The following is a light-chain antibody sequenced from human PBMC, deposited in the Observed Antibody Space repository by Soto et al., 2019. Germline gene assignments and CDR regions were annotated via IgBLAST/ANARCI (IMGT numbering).Light chain of an antibody. CDR1: QSISID. CDR3: QKYNSAPWT. Sequence: EIVLTQSPVTLSLSPGEGATLSCKASQSISIDLAWYQQKPGQVPRLLIYDASSRATGIPGRFTGSGSGTDFTLTISSLEPEDFATYYCQKYNSAPWTFGQGTKVEIK. V-gene: IGKV3-11*01. CDR2: DAS. J-gene: IGKJ1*01.